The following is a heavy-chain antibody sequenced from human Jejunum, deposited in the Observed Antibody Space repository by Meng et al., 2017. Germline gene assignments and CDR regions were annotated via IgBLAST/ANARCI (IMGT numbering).Heavy chain of an antibody. CDR2: ISNGGSKI. CDR1: GFTFSSYE. CDR3: ARDGHHYYGLDV. J-gene: IGHJ6*02. V-gene: IGHV3-48*03. Sequence: GESLKTPCAASGFTFSSYEMNWVRQAPGKGLEWVSYISNGGSKIYYTDSVKGRFTISRDDAKNSLYLQMNSLRAEDTAAYYCARDGHHYYGLDVWGQGTTVTVSS.